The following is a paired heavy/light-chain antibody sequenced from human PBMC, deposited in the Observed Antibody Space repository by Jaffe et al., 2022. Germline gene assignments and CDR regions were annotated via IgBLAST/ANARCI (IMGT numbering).Light chain of an antibody. CDR1: QSISSY. J-gene: IGKJ1*01. CDR3: QQSYSTLRT. Sequence: DIQMTQSPSSLSASVGDRVTITCRASQSISSYLNWYQQKPGKAPKLLIYAASSLQSGVPSRFSGSGSGTDFTLTISSLQPEDFATYYCQQSYSTLRTFGQGTKVEIK. CDR2: AAS. V-gene: IGKV1-39*01.
Heavy chain of an antibody. CDR1: GGSVSSGSYY. J-gene: IGHJ6*03. Sequence: QVQLQESGPGLVKPSETLSLTCTVSGGSVSSGSYYWSWIRQPPGKGLEWIGYIYYSGSTNYNPSLKSRVTISVDTSKNQFSLKLSSVTAADTAVYYCARDVSSLGTTGIAAAGTYYYYYMDVWGKGTTVTVSS. V-gene: IGHV4-61*01. D-gene: IGHD6-13*01. CDR2: IYYSGST. CDR3: ARDVSSLGTTGIAAAGTYYYYYMDV.